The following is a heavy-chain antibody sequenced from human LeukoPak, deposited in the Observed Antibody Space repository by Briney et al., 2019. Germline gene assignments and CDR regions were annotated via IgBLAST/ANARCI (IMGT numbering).Heavy chain of an antibody. J-gene: IGHJ6*02. V-gene: IGHV3-30*02. D-gene: IGHD3-10*01. CDR1: GFTFSSYG. CDR3: AKAGREVRGVIKLYYYGMDG. Sequence: GGSLRLSCAASGFTFSSYGMHWVRQAPGKGLEWVAFIRYGGSNKYYADSVKGRLTTLRVNSKNTLYLQMNSLGTEDKAVYYCAKAGREVRGVIKLYYYGMDGWGQGTTVTVSS. CDR2: IRYGGSNK.